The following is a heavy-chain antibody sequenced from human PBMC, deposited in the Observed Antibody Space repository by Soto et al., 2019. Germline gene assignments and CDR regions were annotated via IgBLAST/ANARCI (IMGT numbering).Heavy chain of an antibody. D-gene: IGHD3-10*01. CDR1: GYSFTDYW. CDR3: ARQRYYGSGSRFYGMDV. Sequence: GESLKISCQASGYSFTDYWIAWVRHMPGKGLEWMGIIYPGDSDTRYSPSFQGQVTISADKSISTAYLQWISLKASDNAMYYCARQRYYGSGSRFYGMDVWGQGTAVTVSS. J-gene: IGHJ6*02. V-gene: IGHV5-51*01. CDR2: IYPGDSDT.